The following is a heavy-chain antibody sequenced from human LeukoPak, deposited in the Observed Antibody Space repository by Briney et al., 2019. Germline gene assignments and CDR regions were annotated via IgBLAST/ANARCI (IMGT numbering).Heavy chain of an antibody. J-gene: IGHJ4*02. CDR1: GFTFSSYW. V-gene: IGHV3-7*05. Sequence: PGGSLRLSCAASGFTFSSYWMSWVRQAPGKGLEWVANIKQDGSEKYFVDSVKGRFTISRDNAKNSLSLQMNSLRAEDTAVYYCARRPTYSSYDYYFDYWGQGTLVTVSS. CDR2: IKQDGSEK. CDR3: ARRPTYSSYDYYFDY. D-gene: IGHD5-12*01.